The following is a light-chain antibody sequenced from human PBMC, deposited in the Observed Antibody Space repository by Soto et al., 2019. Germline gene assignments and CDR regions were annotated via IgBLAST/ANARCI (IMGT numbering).Light chain of an antibody. CDR3: QQYDSSPLT. CDR1: QSVSSSY. V-gene: IGKV3-20*01. CDR2: GAS. J-gene: IGKJ1*01. Sequence: EIVLTQSPGTLSLSPGERATLSCRASQSVSSSYLAWYQQKPGQAPRLLIYGASSRATGIPDRFSGSGSGTDFILTISRLEPEDFGVYYCQQYDSSPLTFGQGTKVEIK.